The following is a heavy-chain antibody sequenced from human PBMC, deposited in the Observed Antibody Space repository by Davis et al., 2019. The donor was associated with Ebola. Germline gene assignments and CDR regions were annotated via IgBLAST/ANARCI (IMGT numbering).Heavy chain of an antibody. CDR3: ARGAWLLL. D-gene: IGHD5-18*01. CDR1: GFTFTDYY. V-gene: IGHV3-7*04. J-gene: IGHJ4*02. CDR2: IKQDGSET. Sequence: GGSLRPSWAAPGFTFTDYYMGWVRQAPGKGLEWVANIKQDGSETFYVDSVKGRFTVSRDNAKNSVYLQMNSLRIEDTAVYYGARGAWLLLRGQGTLVTVSS.